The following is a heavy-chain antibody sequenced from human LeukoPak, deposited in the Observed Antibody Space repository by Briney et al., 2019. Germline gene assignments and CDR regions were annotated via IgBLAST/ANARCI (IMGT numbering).Heavy chain of an antibody. Sequence: PGGSLRLSCAASGFTFSSYSMNWVRQAPGKGLEWVSYISSSSSTIYYADSVKGRFTISRDNAKNSLYLQMSSLRDEDTAVYYCAREITMIVAPWGQGTLVTVSS. D-gene: IGHD3-22*01. J-gene: IGHJ5*02. CDR3: AREITMIVAP. CDR2: ISSSSSTI. CDR1: GFTFSSYS. V-gene: IGHV3-48*02.